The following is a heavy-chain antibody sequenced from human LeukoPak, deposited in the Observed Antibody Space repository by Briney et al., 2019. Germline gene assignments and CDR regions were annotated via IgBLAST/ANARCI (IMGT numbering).Heavy chain of an antibody. CDR2: IYYSGST. CDR3: ARVAGYCSSTSCPPDY. D-gene: IGHD2-2*01. J-gene: IGHJ4*02. V-gene: IGHV4-59*01. Sequence: SETLSLTCTVSGGSISSYYWSWIRQPPGKGLEWIGYIYYSGSTNYNPSLKSRVTISVDTSKNQFSLKLSSVTAADTAVYYCARVAGYCSSTSCPPDYWGQGTLVTVSS. CDR1: GGSISSYY.